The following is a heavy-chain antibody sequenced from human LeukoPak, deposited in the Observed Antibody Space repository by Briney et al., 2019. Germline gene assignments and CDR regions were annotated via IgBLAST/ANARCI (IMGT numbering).Heavy chain of an antibody. CDR2: IYYSGST. D-gene: IGHD3-3*01. CDR1: GGSISSGDYY. CDR3: AREHIQQNYDFWSGYSQRWFDP. J-gene: IGHJ5*02. Sequence: PSQTLSLTCTVSGGSISSGDYYWGWIRQPPGKGLEWIGYIYYSGSTYYNPSLKSRVTISVDTSKNQFSLKLSSVTAADTAVYYCAREHIQQNYDFWSGYSQRWFDPWGQGTLVTVSS. V-gene: IGHV4-30-4*08.